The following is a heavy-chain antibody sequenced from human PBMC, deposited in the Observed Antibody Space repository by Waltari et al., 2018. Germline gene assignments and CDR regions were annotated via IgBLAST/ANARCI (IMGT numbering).Heavy chain of an antibody. Sequence: QVQLQESGPGLVKPSETLSLTCTVSGGSISSYYWSWIRQPPGKGLEWIGYIYYSGSTNYNPSLKSRVTISVDTSKNQFSLKLSSVTAADTAVYYCARGLRYFDWGYFDYWGQGTLVTVSS. CDR2: IYYSGST. J-gene: IGHJ4*02. V-gene: IGHV4-59*01. CDR3: ARGLRYFDWGYFDY. D-gene: IGHD3-9*01. CDR1: GGSISSYY.